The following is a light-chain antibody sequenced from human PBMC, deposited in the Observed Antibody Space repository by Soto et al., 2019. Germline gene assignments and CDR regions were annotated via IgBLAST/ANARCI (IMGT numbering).Light chain of an antibody. V-gene: IGLV1-40*01. J-gene: IGLJ2*01. CDR2: GNS. CDR3: QSYDSSLSGVV. CDR1: SSNXXAGYD. Sequence: QSVLTQPPSVSGAPGQRVXIXXTGSSSNXXAGYDVHWYQQLPGTAPKLLIYGNSNRPSGVPDRFSGSKSGTSASLTITGLQAEDEADYYCQSYDSSLSGVVFGGGTKLTVL.